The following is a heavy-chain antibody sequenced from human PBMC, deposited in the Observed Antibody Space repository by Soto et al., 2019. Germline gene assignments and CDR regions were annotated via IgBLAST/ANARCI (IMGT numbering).Heavy chain of an antibody. V-gene: IGHV1-18*01. CDR1: GYTFTSYG. D-gene: IGHD3-3*01. Sequence: ASVKVSCKASGYTFTSYGISWVRHAPGQGLEWMGWISAYNGNTNYAQKLQGRVTMTTDTSTSTAYMELRSLRSDDTAVYYCARTVPITIFGVVIPNWFEPWGQGTLVTVSS. CDR3: ARTVPITIFGVVIPNWFEP. CDR2: ISAYNGNT. J-gene: IGHJ5*02.